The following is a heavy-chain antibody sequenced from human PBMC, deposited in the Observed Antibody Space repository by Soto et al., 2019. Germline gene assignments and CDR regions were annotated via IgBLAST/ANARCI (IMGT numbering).Heavy chain of an antibody. V-gene: IGHV3-9*01. D-gene: IGHD2-15*01. Sequence: GGSLRLSCGASGFNFGDYAMHWVRQAPGKGLEWVSGVSWNSEIVGYADSVKGRFTISRDNAKNSLYLEMNSLRTEDTALYYCAKDRGPCSGNKCSSLYYYYGMDVWGQGTTVTVSS. CDR3: AKDRGPCSGNKCSSLYYYYGMDV. CDR1: GFNFGDYA. J-gene: IGHJ6*02. CDR2: VSWNSEIV.